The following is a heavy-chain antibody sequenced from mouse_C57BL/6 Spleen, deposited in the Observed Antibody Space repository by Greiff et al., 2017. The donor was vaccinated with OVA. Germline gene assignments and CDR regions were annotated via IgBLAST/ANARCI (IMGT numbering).Heavy chain of an antibody. CDR3: VRHEGSLPFAY. J-gene: IGHJ3*01. CDR1: GFSFNTYA. V-gene: IGHV10-1*01. Sequence: GGGLVQPKGSLKLSCAASGFSFNTYAMNWVRQAPGKGLEWVARIRSKSNNYATYYADSVKDRFTISRDDSESMLYLQMNNLKTEDTAMYYCVRHEGSLPFAYWGQGTLVTVSA. CDR2: IRSKSNNYAT. D-gene: IGHD6-2*01.